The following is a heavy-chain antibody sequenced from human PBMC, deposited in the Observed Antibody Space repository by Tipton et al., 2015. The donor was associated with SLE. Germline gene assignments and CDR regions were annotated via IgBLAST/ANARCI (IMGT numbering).Heavy chain of an antibody. Sequence: LRLSCTVSGVSVSSSDYWGWIRQPPGKGLEWVAIIYNRGSYYYNPSLRGRVTISVDTSKTHFSLRLNSVTAADTAVYYCARGGLGSDLRGSIYFGSWGQGTLVTVSS. J-gene: IGHJ4*02. CDR3: ARGGLGSDLRGSIYFGS. CDR1: GVSVSSSDY. D-gene: IGHD7-27*01. CDR2: IYNRGSY. V-gene: IGHV4-39*07.